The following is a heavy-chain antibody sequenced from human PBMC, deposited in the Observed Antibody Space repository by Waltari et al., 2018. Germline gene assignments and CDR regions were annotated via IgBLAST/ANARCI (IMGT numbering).Heavy chain of an antibody. V-gene: IGHV1-69*02. CDR2: IIPILGIA. J-gene: IGHJ4*02. D-gene: IGHD6-13*01. Sequence: QVQLVQSGAEVKKPGSSVKVSCKASGGTFSSYTISWVRQAPGQGLEWMGRIIPILGIANYAQKFQGRVTITADKSTSTAYMELSSLRSEDTAVYYCAGGVAAAGYGYFDYWGQGTLVTVSS. CDR1: GGTFSSYT. CDR3: AGGVAAAGYGYFDY.